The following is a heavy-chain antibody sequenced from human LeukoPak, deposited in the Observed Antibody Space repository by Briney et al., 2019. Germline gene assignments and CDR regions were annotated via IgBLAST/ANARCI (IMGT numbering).Heavy chain of an antibody. CDR1: GFTFSSYA. CDR2: ISGSGGST. V-gene: IGHV3-23*01. Sequence: GGSLTLSCAASGFTFSSYAMSWVRQAPGKGLEWVSAISGSGGSTYYADSVKGRFTISRDNPKNTLYLQMNSLRADDTAVYYCAKVGDGYQEWGQGTLVTVSS. D-gene: IGHD5-24*01. CDR3: AKVGDGYQE. J-gene: IGHJ4*02.